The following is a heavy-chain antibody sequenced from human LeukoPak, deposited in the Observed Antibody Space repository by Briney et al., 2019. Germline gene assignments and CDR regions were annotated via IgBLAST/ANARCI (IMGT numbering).Heavy chain of an antibody. J-gene: IGHJ4*02. CDR3: ARVDSSGYYLDY. CDR2: IYYSGST. V-gene: IGHV4-61*01. D-gene: IGHD3-22*01. CDR1: GGSVSSGSYY. Sequence: SQTLSLTCTVSGGSVSSGSYYWSWIRQPPGKGLEWIGYIYYSGSTNYNPSLKSRVTISVDTSKNQFSLKLSSVTAADTAVYYCARVDSSGYYLDYWGQGTLVTVSS.